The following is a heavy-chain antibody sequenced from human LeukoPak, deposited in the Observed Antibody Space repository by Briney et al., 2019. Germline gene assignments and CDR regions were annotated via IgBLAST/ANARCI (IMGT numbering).Heavy chain of an antibody. CDR3: AKVLAPDTAMDYYYYYGMDV. Sequence: QPGGSLRLSCAASGFTFSSYAMSWVRQAPGKGLEWVSAISGSGGSTYYAGSVKGRFTISRDNSKNTLYLQMNSLRAEDTAVYYCAKVLAPDTAMDYYYYYGMDVWGQGTTVTVSS. V-gene: IGHV3-23*01. D-gene: IGHD5-18*01. CDR1: GFTFSSYA. J-gene: IGHJ6*02. CDR2: ISGSGGST.